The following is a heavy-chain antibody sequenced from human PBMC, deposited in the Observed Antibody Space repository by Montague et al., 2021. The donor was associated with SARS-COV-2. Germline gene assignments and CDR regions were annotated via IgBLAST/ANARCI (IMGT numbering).Heavy chain of an antibody. CDR1: GGSISSSNYY. D-gene: IGHD3-22*01. CDR2: IYYSGST. CDR3: ASPTYYYDSSGSDAFDI. J-gene: IGHJ3*02. Sequence: SETLSLTCTVSGGSISSSNYYWGWIRQPPGKGLEWIGSIYYSGSTYYNPSLKSRVTISVDTSKNQFSLKLSSVTVADTAVYYCASPTYYYDSSGSDAFDIWGQGTMVTVSS. V-gene: IGHV4-39*01.